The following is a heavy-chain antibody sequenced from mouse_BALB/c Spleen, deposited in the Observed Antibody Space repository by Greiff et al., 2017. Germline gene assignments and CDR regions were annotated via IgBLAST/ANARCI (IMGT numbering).Heavy chain of an antibody. CDR3: ARPTMITTGDYYAMDY. CDR2: INPYNGGT. V-gene: IGHV1-18*01. CDR1: GYSFTGYT. J-gene: IGHJ4*01. Sequence: EVHLVESGPELVKPGASMKISYKASGYSFTGYTMNWVKQSHGKNLEWIGLINPYNGGTSYNQKFKGKATLTVDKSSSTAYMELLSLTSEDSAVYYCARPTMITTGDYYAMDYWGQGTSVTVSS. D-gene: IGHD2-4*01.